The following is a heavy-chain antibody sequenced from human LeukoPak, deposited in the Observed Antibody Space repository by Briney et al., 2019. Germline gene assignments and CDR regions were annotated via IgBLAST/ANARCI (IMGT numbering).Heavy chain of an antibody. V-gene: IGHV1-24*01. Sequence: ASVKVSCKVSGYTLTELSMHRVRQAPGKGLEWMGGFDPEDGETIYAQKFQGRVTMTEDTSTDTAYMELSSLRSEDTAVYYCATALPSGSSPYYFDYWGQGTLVTVSS. CDR2: FDPEDGET. CDR3: ATALPSGSSPYYFDY. D-gene: IGHD1-26*01. CDR1: GYTLTELS. J-gene: IGHJ4*02.